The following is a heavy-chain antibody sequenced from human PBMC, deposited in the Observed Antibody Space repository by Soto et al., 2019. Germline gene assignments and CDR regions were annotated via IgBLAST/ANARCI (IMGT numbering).Heavy chain of an antibody. CDR1: GGSISSYY. CDR2: IYYSGST. J-gene: IGHJ6*03. V-gene: IGHV4-59*08. D-gene: IGHD2-2*01. CDR3: ARHAREGCSSTSCYGTYYYYYMDV. Sequence: SETLSLTCTVSGGSISSYYWSWIRQPPGKGLEWIGYIYYSGSTNYNPSLKSRVTISVDTSKNQFSLKLSSVTAADTAVYYCARHAREGCSSTSCYGTYYYYYMDVWGKGTTVTVSS.